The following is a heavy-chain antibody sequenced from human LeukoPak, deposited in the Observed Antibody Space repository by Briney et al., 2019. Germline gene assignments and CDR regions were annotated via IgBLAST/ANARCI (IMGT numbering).Heavy chain of an antibody. CDR3: AKGPESNSGGAFDI. J-gene: IGHJ3*02. V-gene: IGHV3-13*01. Sequence: GGSLRLSCAASGFTFSSYDMHWVRQATGKGLEWVSAIGTAGDTYYPGSVKGRFTISRENAKNSLYLQMNSLRAEDTAVYYCAKGPESNSGGAFDIWGQGTMVTVSS. CDR2: IGTAGDT. D-gene: IGHD4-23*01. CDR1: GFTFSSYD.